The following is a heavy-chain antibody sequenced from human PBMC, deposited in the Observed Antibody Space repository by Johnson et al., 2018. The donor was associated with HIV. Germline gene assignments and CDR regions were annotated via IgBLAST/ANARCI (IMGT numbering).Heavy chain of an antibody. Sequence: VQLVESGGGVVQPGRSLRLSCAASGFTFSRYWMHWVRQAPGKGLVWVSRVNSNGGSTYYANSVKGIFTISRDNSKNTLYLQMGSLITEDMAVYYCAKDGAAAGTVGADAFDIWGQGTRVTVSS. V-gene: IGHV3-64*01. CDR3: AKDGAAAGTVGADAFDI. CDR1: GFTFSRYW. D-gene: IGHD6-13*01. CDR2: VNSNGGST. J-gene: IGHJ3*02.